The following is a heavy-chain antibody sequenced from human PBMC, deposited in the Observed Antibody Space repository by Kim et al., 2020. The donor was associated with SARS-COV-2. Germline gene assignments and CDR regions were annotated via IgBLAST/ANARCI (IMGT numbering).Heavy chain of an antibody. CDR3: AREPRKYYYGSGSYTAFDI. CDR2: IYHSGST. CDR1: GGSISSSNW. D-gene: IGHD3-10*01. V-gene: IGHV4-4*02. Sequence: SETLSLTCAVSGGSISSSNWWSWVRQPPGKGLEWIGEIYHSGSTNYNPSLKSRVTISVDKSKNQFSLKLSSVTAADTAVYYCAREPRKYYYGSGSYTAFDIWGQGTMVTVSS. J-gene: IGHJ3*02.